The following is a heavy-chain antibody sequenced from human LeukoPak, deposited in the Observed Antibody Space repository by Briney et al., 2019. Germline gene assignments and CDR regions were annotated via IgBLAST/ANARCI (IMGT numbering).Heavy chain of an antibody. D-gene: IGHD4-17*01. J-gene: IGHJ4*02. V-gene: IGHV3-23*01. Sequence: GGSLRLSCSASGFTFSIYAMNWVRQAPGKGLEWVSAISGTGLTTYYADSVKGRFTISRDNSKNTLYLQMSSLRAEDTAVYYCAKTDYGDDLYYFNSWGQGTLVTVSS. CDR3: AKTDYGDDLYYFNS. CDR2: ISGTGLTT. CDR1: GFTFSIYA.